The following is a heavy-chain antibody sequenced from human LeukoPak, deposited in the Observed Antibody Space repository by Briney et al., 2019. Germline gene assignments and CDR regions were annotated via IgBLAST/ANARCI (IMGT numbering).Heavy chain of an antibody. Sequence: GGSLRLSCAASGFTFSSYGMHWVRQAPGKGLEWVAVISYDGSNKYYADSVKGRFTISRDNSKNTLYLQMNSLRAEDTAVYYCARDCSKGGSTHFGYWGQGTLVTVSS. CDR2: ISYDGSNK. CDR3: ARDCSKGGSTHFGY. J-gene: IGHJ4*02. V-gene: IGHV3-30*03. D-gene: IGHD2-2*01. CDR1: GFTFSSYG.